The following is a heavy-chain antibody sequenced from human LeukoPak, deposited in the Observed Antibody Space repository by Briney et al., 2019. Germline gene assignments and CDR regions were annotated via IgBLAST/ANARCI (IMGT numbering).Heavy chain of an antibody. CDR3: ARNRSDTAMENYYYYMDV. CDR1: GFTFSSYS. V-gene: IGHV3-21*01. CDR2: ISSSSSYI. J-gene: IGHJ6*03. D-gene: IGHD5-18*01. Sequence: GGSLRLSCAASGFTFSSYSMNWVRQAPGKGLEWVSSISSSSSYIYYADSVKGRFTISRDNAKNSLYLQMNSLRAEDTAVYYCARNRSDTAMENYYYYMDVWGKGPTVTISS.